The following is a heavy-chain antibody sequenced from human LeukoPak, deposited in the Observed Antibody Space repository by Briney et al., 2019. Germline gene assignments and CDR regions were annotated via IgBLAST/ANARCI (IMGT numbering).Heavy chain of an antibody. D-gene: IGHD3-10*01. Sequence: SETLSLTCTVSGGSVSSGSYYWSWIRQPPGKGLEWIGYIYYSGSTNYSPSLKSRVTISVDTSKNQFSLKLSSVTAADTAVYYCARVGSRGSGSYYSDYWGQGTLVTVSS. CDR3: ARVGSRGSGSYYSDY. CDR2: IYYSGST. V-gene: IGHV4-61*01. CDR1: GGSVSSGSYY. J-gene: IGHJ4*02.